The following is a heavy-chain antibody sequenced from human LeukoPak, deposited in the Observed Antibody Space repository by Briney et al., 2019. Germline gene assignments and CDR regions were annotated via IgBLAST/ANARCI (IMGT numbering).Heavy chain of an antibody. J-gene: IGHJ6*03. V-gene: IGHV3-30*02. Sequence: GGSLRLSCAASGFTFSNYGMHWVRQAPGKGLEWVAFIRYDGSNKYYADSVKGRFTISRDNSKNTVYLQMNSLRAEDTAVYYCAKGNSDPHCYYYYMDVWGKGITVTVSS. CDR1: GFTFSNYG. CDR3: AKGNSDPHCYYYYMDV. D-gene: IGHD4-23*01. CDR2: IRYDGSNK.